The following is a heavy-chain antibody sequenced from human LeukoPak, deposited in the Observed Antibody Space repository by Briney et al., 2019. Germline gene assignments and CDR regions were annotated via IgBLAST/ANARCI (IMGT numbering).Heavy chain of an antibody. J-gene: IGHJ4*02. D-gene: IGHD3-9*01. CDR2: ISAYNGNT. V-gene: IGHV1-18*01. Sequence: ASVKVSCKASGYTFTSYGISWVRQAPGQGLEWMGWISAYNGNTNYAQKLQGRVTMTTDTSTSTAYMELRSLRSDDTAVYYYARGNYDILTGYSTSYYFDYWGQGTLVTVSS. CDR3: ARGNYDILTGYSTSYYFDY. CDR1: GYTFTSYG.